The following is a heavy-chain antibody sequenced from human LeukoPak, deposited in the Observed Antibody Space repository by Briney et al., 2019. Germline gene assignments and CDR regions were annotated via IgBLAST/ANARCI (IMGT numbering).Heavy chain of an antibody. CDR2: ISASGGST. J-gene: IGHJ4*02. Sequence: QPGGSLRLSCAASGFTFSNSGMRWVGQAPGKGLEWVSSISASGGSTYYADSVKGRFTISRDNSKNTLYLQMSSLTAEDTAVYYCAKGWYGSDYWGQGTLVTVSS. D-gene: IGHD6-13*01. CDR1: GFTFSNSG. CDR3: AKGWYGSDY. V-gene: IGHV3-23*01.